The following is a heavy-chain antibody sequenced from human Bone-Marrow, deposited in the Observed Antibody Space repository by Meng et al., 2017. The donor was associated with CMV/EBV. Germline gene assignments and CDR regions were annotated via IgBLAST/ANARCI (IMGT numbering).Heavy chain of an antibody. J-gene: IGHJ5*02. CDR2: IYYSGST. CDR3: ARDPVVVPAENWFDP. Sequence: SGGATRSSSYYWGWIRQPPGKGLEWIGSIYYSGSTYYNPSLKSRVTISVDTSKNKFSLKLSAVTAADTAVYYCARDPVVVPAENWFDPWGQGTLVTVSS. V-gene: IGHV4-39*07. D-gene: IGHD2-2*01. CDR1: GGATRSSSYY.